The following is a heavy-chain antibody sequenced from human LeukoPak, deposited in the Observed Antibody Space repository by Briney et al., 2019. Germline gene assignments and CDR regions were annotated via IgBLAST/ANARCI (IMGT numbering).Heavy chain of an antibody. CDR1: GTTVSANY. CDR3: ARGWSSSSYFGY. V-gene: IGHV3-66*01. CDR2: ISSGGST. J-gene: IGHJ4*02. Sequence: GGSLRLSCAASGTTVSANYWNWVRQAPGKGLEWVSVISSGGSTSYADSVKGRFTISRDNSKNTLYLQMNSLRAEDTAVYYCARGWSSSSYFGYWGQGTLVTVSS. D-gene: IGHD6-6*01.